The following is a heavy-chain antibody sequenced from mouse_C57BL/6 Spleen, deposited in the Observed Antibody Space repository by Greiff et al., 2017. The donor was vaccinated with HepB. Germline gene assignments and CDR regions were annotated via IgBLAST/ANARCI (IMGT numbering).Heavy chain of an antibody. Sequence: VQLQQSGPELVKPGASVKISCKASGYSFTGYYMNWVKQSPEKSLEWIGEINPSTGGTTYNQKFKAKATLTVDKSSSTAYMQLKSLTSEDSAVYYCAREREVITGYFDVWGTGTTVTVSS. CDR2: INPSTGGT. CDR1: GYSFTGYY. J-gene: IGHJ1*03. D-gene: IGHD1-1*01. CDR3: AREREVITGYFDV. V-gene: IGHV1-42*01.